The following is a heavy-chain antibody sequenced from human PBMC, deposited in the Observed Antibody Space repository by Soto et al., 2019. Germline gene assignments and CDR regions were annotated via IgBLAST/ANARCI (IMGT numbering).Heavy chain of an antibody. CDR1: GGSISSSNW. CDR3: ARDIVVVPAARADYYYGMDV. J-gene: IGHJ6*02. Sequence: QVQLQESGPGLVKPSGTLSLTCAVSGGSISSSNWWSWVRQPPGKGLEWIGEIYHSGSTNYNPSLKSRVTISVDKSKNQFSLKLSSVTAADTAVYYCARDIVVVPAARADYYYGMDVWGQGTMVTVSS. D-gene: IGHD2-2*01. V-gene: IGHV4-4*02. CDR2: IYHSGST.